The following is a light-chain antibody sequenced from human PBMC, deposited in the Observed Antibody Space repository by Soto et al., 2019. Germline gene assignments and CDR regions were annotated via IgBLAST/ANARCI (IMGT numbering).Light chain of an antibody. CDR2: GAS. V-gene: IGKV3-20*01. CDR3: QQYVTSPPGYT. CDR1: QTISNTY. J-gene: IGKJ2*01. Sequence: DIVLAQSPGTLSLSPGERATLSCRTSQTISNTYLAWYQHKPGQAPRLLIYGASNRATGIPDRFSGSGSGTDFSLTIGRVEPEDFAVYYCQQYVTSPPGYTFGQGTRLETK.